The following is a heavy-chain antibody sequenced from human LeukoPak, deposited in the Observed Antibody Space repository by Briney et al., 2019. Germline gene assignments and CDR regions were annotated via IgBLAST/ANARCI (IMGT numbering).Heavy chain of an antibody. CDR1: GFTFSSYG. Sequence: GGSLRLSCAAFGFTFSSYGMHWVRQAPGKGLEWVAVVSSDGSNKNYGDSVKGRFTISRDNSKNTLYLQMNSLRADDTAVYYCAQENYYDSSAYIDHWGQGTLVTVSS. CDR3: AQENYYDSSAYIDH. J-gene: IGHJ4*02. D-gene: IGHD3-22*01. CDR2: VSSDGSNK. V-gene: IGHV3-30*03.